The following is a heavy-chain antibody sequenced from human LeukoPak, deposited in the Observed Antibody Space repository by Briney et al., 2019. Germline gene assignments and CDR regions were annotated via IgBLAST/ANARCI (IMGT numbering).Heavy chain of an antibody. CDR2: IHYGGST. V-gene: IGHV4-59*01. Sequence: PSETLSLTCTVSGGSISSYYWSWIRQPPGKGLEWIGYIHYGGSTNYNPSLKSRVTISVDTSKNQFSLKLSSVTAADTAVYYCARGGEGAFDIWGQGTMVTVSS. CDR3: ARGGEGAFDI. J-gene: IGHJ3*02. CDR1: GGSISSYY.